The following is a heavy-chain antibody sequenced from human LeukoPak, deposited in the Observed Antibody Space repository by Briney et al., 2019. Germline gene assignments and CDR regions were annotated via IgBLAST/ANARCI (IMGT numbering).Heavy chain of an antibody. D-gene: IGHD6-19*01. V-gene: IGHV4-39*02. Sequence: PSETLSLTCIVSGGSISTSAYYWGWIRQPPGEGLQWIGSIYYSGNTYYNSSLKSRVTISVDTSTSQFSLRLSSVTAADTAVYYCARDPPVAGTSWGQGTLVTVSS. J-gene: IGHJ4*02. CDR2: IYYSGNT. CDR3: ARDPPVAGTS. CDR1: GGSISTSAYY.